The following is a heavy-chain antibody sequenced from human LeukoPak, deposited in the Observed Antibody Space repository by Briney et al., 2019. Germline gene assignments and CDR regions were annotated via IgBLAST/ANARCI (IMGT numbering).Heavy chain of an antibody. CDR2: ISSSSSYI. CDR1: GFTFSSYS. CDR3: ARVDYGRNYYYYYYMDV. D-gene: IGHD4/OR15-4a*01. V-gene: IGHV3-21*01. J-gene: IGHJ6*03. Sequence: GGSLRLSCAASGFTFSSYSMNWVRQAPGKGLEWVSSISSSSSYIYYADSVKGRFTISRDNAKNSLYLQMNSLRAEDTAVYYCARVDYGRNYYYYYYMDVWGKGTTVTVSS.